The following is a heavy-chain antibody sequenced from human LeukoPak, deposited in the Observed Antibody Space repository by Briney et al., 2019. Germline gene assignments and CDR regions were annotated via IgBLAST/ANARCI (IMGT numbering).Heavy chain of an antibody. CDR2: IGTAGNT. V-gene: IGHV3-13*01. CDR3: ARSKSYSSGWTDFDC. Sequence: GGSLRLSCAASVFTLSSHDMHWVRQPTGKGLEWVSVIGTAGNTYYADSVKGRFTISRENAKNSLYLQMDNLRAEDTAVYYCARSKSYSSGWTDFDCWGQGTLVTVSS. D-gene: IGHD6-19*01. J-gene: IGHJ4*02. CDR1: VFTLSSHD.